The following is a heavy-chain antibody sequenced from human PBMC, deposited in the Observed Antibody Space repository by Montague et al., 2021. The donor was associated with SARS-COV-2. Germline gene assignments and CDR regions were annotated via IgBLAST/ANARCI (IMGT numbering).Heavy chain of an antibody. CDR1: WFTVSSNY. CDR2: IYSGGST. CDR3: ARTFMSDAFDI. Sequence: SLRLSCAAPWFTVSSNYMSSARQAPGKGLEWVSVIYSGGSTYYADSVKGRFTISRHNSKNTLYLQMNSLRAEDTAVYHCARTFMSDAFDIWGQGTMVTVSS. V-gene: IGHV3-53*04. J-gene: IGHJ3*02. D-gene: IGHD3-16*01.